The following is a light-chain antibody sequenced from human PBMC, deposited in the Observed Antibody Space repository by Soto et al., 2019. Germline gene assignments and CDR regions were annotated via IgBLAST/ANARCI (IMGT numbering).Light chain of an antibody. V-gene: IGLV2-8*01. J-gene: IGLJ2*01. CDR2: EVS. CDR3: SSSVGSNNVV. CDR1: SSDVGGYNY. Sequence: QSALTQYPSASGSPGQSVTISCTGTSSDVGGYNYVSWYQQHPGKAPKLMIYEVSKRPSGVPDRFSGSKSGNTASLTVSGLQADDDAVYYCSSSVGSNNVVFGGGTKVTVL.